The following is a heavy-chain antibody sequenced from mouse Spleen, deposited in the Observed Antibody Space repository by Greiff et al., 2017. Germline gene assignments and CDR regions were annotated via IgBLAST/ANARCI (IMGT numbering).Heavy chain of an antibody. J-gene: IGHJ2*01. CDR3: AKAYYRYDGYYFDY. D-gene: IGHD2-14*01. V-gene: IGHV14-2*01. Sequence: VHVKQSGAELVKPGASVKLSCTASGFNIKDYYMHWVKQRTEQGLEWIGRIDPEDGETKYAPKFQGKATITADTSSSTAYMQLSSLTSEDSAVYFCAKAYYRYDGYYFDYWGQGTTLTVSS. CDR2: IDPEDGET. CDR1: GFNIKDYY.